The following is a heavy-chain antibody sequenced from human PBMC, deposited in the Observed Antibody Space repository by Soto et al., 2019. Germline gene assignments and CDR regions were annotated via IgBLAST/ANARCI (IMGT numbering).Heavy chain of an antibody. CDR1: GVTFSSYA. CDR2: ISGSGGST. J-gene: IGHJ6*02. CDR3: AKFFGIVYALQPYYTGMDD. Sequence: GGSVRLSCAASGVTFSSYAMSWVRQAPGKGLEWVSAISGSGGSTYYADSVKGRFTISRDNSKNTLYLQMNSLRAEDTAVYYCAKFFGIVYALQPYYTGMDDSAQ. V-gene: IGHV3-23*01. D-gene: IGHD2-8*01.